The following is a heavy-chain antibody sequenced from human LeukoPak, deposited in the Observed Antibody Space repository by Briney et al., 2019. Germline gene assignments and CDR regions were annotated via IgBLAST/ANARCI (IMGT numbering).Heavy chain of an antibody. Sequence: SETLSLTCTVSGGSISSSSYYWGWIRQPPGKGLEWIGSIYYSGSTYYNPSLKSRVTISVDTSKNQFSLKLSSVTAADTAVYYCARGWYSSGWPHFDYWGQGTLVTVSS. CDR3: ARGWYSSGWPHFDY. J-gene: IGHJ4*02. CDR1: GGSISSSSYY. D-gene: IGHD6-19*01. V-gene: IGHV4-39*07. CDR2: IYYSGST.